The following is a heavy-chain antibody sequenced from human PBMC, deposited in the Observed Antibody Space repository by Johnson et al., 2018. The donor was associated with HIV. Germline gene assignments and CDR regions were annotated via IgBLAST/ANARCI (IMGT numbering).Heavy chain of an antibody. D-gene: IGHD5-18*01. CDR2: IKQDGSEK. J-gene: IGHJ3*02. V-gene: IGHV3-7*01. CDR1: GFTFSNYA. Sequence: VQLVESGGGLVQPGGSLRLSCAASGFTFSNYAMTWVRQVAGKGLEWVANIKQDGSEKYYVDSVKGRFTISRDNAKNSLYLQMNSLRAEDTAVYYCASSEGARYSYGYPDSQGDAFDIWGQGTMVTVSS. CDR3: ASSEGARYSYGYPDSQGDAFDI.